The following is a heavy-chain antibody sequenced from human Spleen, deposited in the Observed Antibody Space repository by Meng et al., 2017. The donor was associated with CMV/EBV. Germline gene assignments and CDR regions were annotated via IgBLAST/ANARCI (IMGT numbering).Heavy chain of an antibody. J-gene: IGHJ4*02. V-gene: IGHV3-21*01. CDR3: VRGLRITIFGVVSVFDY. CDR2: ITSSGSYI. Sequence: GGSLRLSCAVSGFTFSSYSMNWVRQAPGKGLEWVSSITSSGSYIYYADSVKGRFTISRDNAKNTLYLQMDSLRAEDTAVYYCVRGLRITIFGVVSVFDYWGQGALVTVSS. CDR1: GFTFSSYS. D-gene: IGHD3-3*01.